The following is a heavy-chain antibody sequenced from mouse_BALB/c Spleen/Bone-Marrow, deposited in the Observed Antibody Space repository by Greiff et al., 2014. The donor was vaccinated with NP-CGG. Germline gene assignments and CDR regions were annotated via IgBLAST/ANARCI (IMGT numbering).Heavy chain of an antibody. CDR1: GFNIKDTF. J-gene: IGHJ4*01. CDR2: IDPANGIT. Sequence: EVQVVESGAELVKPGASVKLSCTAFGFNIKDTFMHWMRQRPEQGLEWNGRIDPANGITKYDPKFQGKATITTDTSSNTAYLQLSSLTSEDTAVYYCASSGNYEGGAMDYWGQGTSVTVSS. D-gene: IGHD2-1*01. CDR3: ASSGNYEGGAMDY. V-gene: IGHV14-3*02.